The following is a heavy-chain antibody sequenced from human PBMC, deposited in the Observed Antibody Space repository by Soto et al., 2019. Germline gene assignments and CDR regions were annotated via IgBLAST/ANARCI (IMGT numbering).Heavy chain of an antibody. CDR3: AREREPRLSDH. CDR1: GFTFKRFW. V-gene: IGHV3-7*03. D-gene: IGHD6-6*01. J-gene: IGHJ4*02. CDR2: IKGDGSEK. Sequence: EVQLVESGGGLVQPGGSLRLSCATSGFTFKRFWMNWVRQAQGKGLEWVATIKGDGSEKQYADAVKGRFTVSRGNAKNLVYLQMDSLRAEDTALYYCAREREPRLSDHWGQGTLVTVSS.